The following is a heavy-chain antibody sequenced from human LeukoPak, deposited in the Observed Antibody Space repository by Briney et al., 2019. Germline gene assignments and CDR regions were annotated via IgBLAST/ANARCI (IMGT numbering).Heavy chain of an antibody. Sequence: SETLPLTCAVYGGSFSGYYWSWIRQPPGKGLEWIGEINHSGSTNYNPSLKSRVTISVDTSKNQFSLKLSSVTAADTAVYYCARAQQWLATLHFFDYWGQGTLVTVSS. CDR2: INHSGST. V-gene: IGHV4-34*01. D-gene: IGHD6-19*01. CDR3: ARAQQWLATLHFFDY. J-gene: IGHJ4*02. CDR1: GGSFSGYY.